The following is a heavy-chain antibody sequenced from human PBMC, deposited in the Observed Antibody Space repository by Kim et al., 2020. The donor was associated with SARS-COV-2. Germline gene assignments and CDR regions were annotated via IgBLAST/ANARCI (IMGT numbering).Heavy chain of an antibody. J-gene: IGHJ6*02. Sequence: SVKVSCKASGGTFSSYAISWVRQAPGQGLEWMGGIIPIFGTANYAQKFQGRVTITADESTSTAYMELSSLRSEDTAVYYCARVYSGYDLGGYYYYGMDVWGQGTTVTVSS. CDR2: IIPIFGTA. CDR3: ARVYSGYDLGGYYYYGMDV. CDR1: GGTFSSYA. V-gene: IGHV1-69*13. D-gene: IGHD5-12*01.